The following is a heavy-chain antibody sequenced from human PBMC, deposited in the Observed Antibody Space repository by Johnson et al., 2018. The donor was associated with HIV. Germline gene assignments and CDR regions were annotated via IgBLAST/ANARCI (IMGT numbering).Heavy chain of an antibody. CDR2: ISGSGGST. CDR3: ARGTLTGTTGGFDI. J-gene: IGHJ3*02. Sequence: VQVVESGGGLVRPGGSLRLSCAASGFPVSGDYMSWVRQAPGKGLEWVSAISGSGGSTYYADSVKGRFTISRDNSKNTLYLQMNSLRAEDTALYYCARGTLTGTTGGFDIWGQGTMVTVSA. V-gene: IGHV3-23*04. CDR1: GFPVSGDY. D-gene: IGHD1-20*01.